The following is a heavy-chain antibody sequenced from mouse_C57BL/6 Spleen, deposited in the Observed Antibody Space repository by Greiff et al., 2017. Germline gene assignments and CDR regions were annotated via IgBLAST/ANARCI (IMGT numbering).Heavy chain of an antibody. V-gene: IGHV1-26*01. J-gene: IGHJ4*01. CDR2: INPNNGGT. CDR3: DVLVFYAMDY. D-gene: IGHD6-2*01. Sequence: EVQLQQSGPELVKPGASVKISCKASGYTFTDYYMNWVKQSHGKSLEWIGDINPNNGGTSYNQKFKGKATLTVDKSSSTAYMELRSLTSEDSAVYYYDVLVFYAMDYWGQGTSVTVSS. CDR1: GYTFTDYY.